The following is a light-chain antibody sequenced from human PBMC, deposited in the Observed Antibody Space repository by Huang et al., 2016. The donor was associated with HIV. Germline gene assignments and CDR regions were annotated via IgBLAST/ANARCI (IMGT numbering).Light chain of an antibody. J-gene: IGKJ2*01. Sequence: EIVLTQSPGTLSLSPGERATLSCRASQSVSSTYLAWYQQKPGQAPRHLIYGASSRATGIPDFTLNISRLEPEDFAVYYCQQYGSSQYTFGQGTKLEIK. CDR2: GAS. CDR1: QSVSSTY. V-gene: IGKV3-20*01. CDR3: QQYGSSQYT.